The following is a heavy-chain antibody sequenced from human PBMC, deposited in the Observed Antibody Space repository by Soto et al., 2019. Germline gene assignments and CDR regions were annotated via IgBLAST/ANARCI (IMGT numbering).Heavy chain of an antibody. V-gene: IGHV4-39*01. J-gene: IGHJ4*02. CDR1: GGSISTTDHY. D-gene: IGHD3-9*01. CDR3: ARQVTYVILAPPCLLDS. CDR2: NNYNRTT. Sequence: SATLSLTCTVSGGSISTTDHYWGWIRQSQGKGQEWIERNNYNRTTYYKMYKQNRISINVDTSKNQYSLNLRSMTAADTAIYYCARQVTYVILAPPCLLDSWGQGTLVTVS.